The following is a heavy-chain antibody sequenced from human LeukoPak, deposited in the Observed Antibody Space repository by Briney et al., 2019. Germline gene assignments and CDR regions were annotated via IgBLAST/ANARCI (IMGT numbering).Heavy chain of an antibody. CDR2: ISGSGGST. Sequence: GGSLRLSCAASGFTFSSYAMSWVRQAPGKGLEWVSAISGSGGSTYYADSVKGRFTISRDNSKNTLYLQMNSLRAEDTAVYYCAKDSCSRTSCYGYGGAFDIWGQGTMVTVSS. D-gene: IGHD2-2*01. CDR1: GFTFSSYA. J-gene: IGHJ3*02. V-gene: IGHV3-23*01. CDR3: AKDSCSRTSCYGYGGAFDI.